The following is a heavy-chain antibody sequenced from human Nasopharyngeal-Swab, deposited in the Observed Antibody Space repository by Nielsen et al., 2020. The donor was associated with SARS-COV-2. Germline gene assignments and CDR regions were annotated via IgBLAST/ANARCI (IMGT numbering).Heavy chain of an antibody. D-gene: IGHD3-16*02. J-gene: IGHJ3*02. Sequence: SETLSLTCTVSGGSVSSGSYYWSWIRQPPGKGLEWIGYIYYSGSTNYNPSLKSRVTISVDTSKNQFSLKLSSVTAADTAVYYCARDSGQELSLWPGAFDIWGQGTMVTVSS. CDR3: ARDSGQELSLWPGAFDI. CDR2: IYYSGST. CDR1: GGSVSSGSYY. V-gene: IGHV4-61*01.